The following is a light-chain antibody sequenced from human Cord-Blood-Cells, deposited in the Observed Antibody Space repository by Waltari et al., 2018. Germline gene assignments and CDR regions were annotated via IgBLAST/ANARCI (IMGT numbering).Light chain of an antibody. Sequence: SYKLPQPPSVSVSPGQKASITCPGDNLGHKYASWYQQKPGKSPVLFIYQDSKRPSGIPERFSGSNSGNTATLTISGTQAMDEADYYCQAWDSSFPYVFGTGTKVTVL. J-gene: IGLJ1*01. CDR2: QDS. V-gene: IGLV3-1*01. CDR3: QAWDSSFPYV. CDR1: NLGHKY.